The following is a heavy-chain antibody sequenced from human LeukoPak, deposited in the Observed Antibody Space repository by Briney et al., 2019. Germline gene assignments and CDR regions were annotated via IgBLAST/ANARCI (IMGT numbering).Heavy chain of an antibody. V-gene: IGHV4-39*07. CDR3: ARVTTNYYDSSGYPDAFDI. J-gene: IGHJ3*02. Sequence: SETLSLTCTVSGGSISSSSYYWGWLRQPPGKGLEWIGSIYYSGSTYYNPSLKSRVTISVDTSKNQFSLKLSSVTAADTAVYYCARVTTNYYDSSGYPDAFDIWGQGTMVTVSS. CDR2: IYYSGST. D-gene: IGHD3-22*01. CDR1: GGSISSSSYY.